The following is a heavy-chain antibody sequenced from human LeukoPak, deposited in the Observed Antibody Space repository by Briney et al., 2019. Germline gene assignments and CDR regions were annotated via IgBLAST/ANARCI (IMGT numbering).Heavy chain of an antibody. V-gene: IGHV4-61*01. Sequence: SETLSLTCTVSGGSVSSGSYYWSWIRQPPGKGLEWIGYIYYSGSTNYNPSLKSRLTISVDTSKNQFSLKLSSVTAADTAVYYCAKNAGYSSSWIDYWGQGTLVTVSS. CDR2: IYYSGST. CDR1: GGSVSSGSYY. J-gene: IGHJ4*02. D-gene: IGHD6-13*01. CDR3: AKNAGYSSSWIDY.